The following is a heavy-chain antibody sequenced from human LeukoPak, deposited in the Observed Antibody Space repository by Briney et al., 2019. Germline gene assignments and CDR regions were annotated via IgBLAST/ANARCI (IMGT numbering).Heavy chain of an antibody. J-gene: IGHJ3*02. Sequence: SETLSLTCAVYGGTLSGYYWNWIRQSPGKGLEWIGEINRSGTTNYNPSLKSRVTISVDTSKNQFSLRLTSVTAAETAVYYCARFPCSGDSCYSGIRAFDIWGQGTMVTVSS. CDR3: ARFPCSGDSCYSGIRAFDI. D-gene: IGHD2-15*01. CDR2: INRSGTT. V-gene: IGHV4-34*01. CDR1: GGTLSGYY.